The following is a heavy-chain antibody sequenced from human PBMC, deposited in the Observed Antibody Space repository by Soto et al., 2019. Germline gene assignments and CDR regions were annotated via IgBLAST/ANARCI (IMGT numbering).Heavy chain of an antibody. D-gene: IGHD3-10*01. J-gene: IGHJ4*02. CDR3: ARGPGGFGDFSLDY. Sequence: QVQLQESGPGLVKPSETLSLSCGVSGGSISQYYWSWIRQPAGKGLEWIGRIYSGGSTNYNPSLERRVTMSVATSKNKFSLTLSSVTAADTAVYYCARGPGGFGDFSLDYWGQGTLVTVSS. V-gene: IGHV4-4*07. CDR2: IYSGGST. CDR1: GGSISQYY.